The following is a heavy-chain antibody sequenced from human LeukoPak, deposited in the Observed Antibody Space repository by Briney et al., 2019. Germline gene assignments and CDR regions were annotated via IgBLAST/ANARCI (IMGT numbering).Heavy chain of an antibody. J-gene: IGHJ4*02. CDR2: ISAYNGNT. CDR1: GFTFTSYG. CDR3: ARDSPTQSVKY. Sequence: ASVKVSWKASGFTFTSYGISWVRQAPGQGLEWMGWISAYNGNTNYAQKLQGRVTMTTDTSTSTAYMELRSLRSDDTAVYYCARDSPTQSVKYWGQGTLVTVSS. V-gene: IGHV1-18*01.